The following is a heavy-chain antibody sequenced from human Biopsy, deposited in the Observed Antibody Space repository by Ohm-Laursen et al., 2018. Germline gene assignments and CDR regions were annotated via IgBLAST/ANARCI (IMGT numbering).Heavy chain of an antibody. J-gene: IGHJ4*02. CDR1: GFTFSSYA. V-gene: IGHV3-23*01. CDR2: ITVSADTT. Sequence: SLRLSCTASGFTFSSYAMNWVRQAPGKGLEWVSAITVSADTTNYADAVKGRFTISRDNAKNTVFLQMNSLRAEDTAVYYCTRAEAGSGSLLYFDYWGQGTLVTVSS. D-gene: IGHD3-10*01. CDR3: TRAEAGSGSLLYFDY.